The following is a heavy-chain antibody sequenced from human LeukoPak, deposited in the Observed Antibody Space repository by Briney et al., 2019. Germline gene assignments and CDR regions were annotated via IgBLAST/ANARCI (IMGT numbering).Heavy chain of an antibody. CDR2: ISGSGGST. J-gene: IGHJ6*03. D-gene: IGHD5-18*01. CDR1: GFTFSSYA. Sequence: TGGSLRLSCAASGFTFSSYAMSWVRQAPGKGLEWVSAISGSGGSTYYADSVKGRFTISRDNSKNTLYLQMNSLRAEDTAVYYCAKTPLFTAMVTSDYYYYMDVWGKGTTVTVSS. CDR3: AKTPLFTAMVTSDYYYYMDV. V-gene: IGHV3-23*01.